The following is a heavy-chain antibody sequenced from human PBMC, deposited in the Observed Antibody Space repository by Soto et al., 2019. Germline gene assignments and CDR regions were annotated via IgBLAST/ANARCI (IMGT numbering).Heavy chain of an antibody. J-gene: IGHJ4*02. V-gene: IGHV1-46*01. Sequence: ASVKVSCKASGYTFTSYYIHWVRQAPGQGLGWMGIINPLSGSTAYAQKIQGRVTLTRDTSTNTVSMELSSLRSEDTAVYYCARGTWDSSGWYTFPFDYWGQGTVVTVS. CDR2: INPLSGST. CDR1: GYTFTSYY. D-gene: IGHD6-19*01. CDR3: ARGTWDSSGWYTFPFDY.